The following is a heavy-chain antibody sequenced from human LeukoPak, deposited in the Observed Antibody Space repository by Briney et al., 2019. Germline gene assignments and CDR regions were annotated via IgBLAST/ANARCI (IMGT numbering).Heavy chain of an antibody. CDR1: GGSFSGYY. Sequence: SETLSLTCAVYGGSFSGYYWSWIRQPPGKGLEWIGEINHSGSTNYNPSLKSRVTISVDKSKNQFSLKLSSVTAADTAVYYCARATDYYYYYMDVWGKGTTVTVSS. J-gene: IGHJ6*03. V-gene: IGHV4-34*01. CDR3: ARATDYYYYYMDV. CDR2: INHSGST.